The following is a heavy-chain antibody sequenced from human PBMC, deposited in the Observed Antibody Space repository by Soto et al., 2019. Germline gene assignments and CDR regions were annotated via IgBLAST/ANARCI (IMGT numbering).Heavy chain of an antibody. CDR1: GGSIISGDYY. CDR3: ARDRDGSDY. CDR2: IYYSGST. Sequence: PSETLALTCTVSGGSIISGDYYWIWIRQPPGKGLEWMGYIYYSGSTYYNPSLKSRVTISVDTSKNQFSLKLSSVTAADTAVYYCARDRDGSDYWGQGTLVTVSS. V-gene: IGHV4-30-4*01. D-gene: IGHD3-10*01. J-gene: IGHJ4*02.